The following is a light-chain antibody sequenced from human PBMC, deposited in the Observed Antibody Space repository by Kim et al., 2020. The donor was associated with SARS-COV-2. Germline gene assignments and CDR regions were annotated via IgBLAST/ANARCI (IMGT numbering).Light chain of an antibody. V-gene: IGKV1-6*01. J-gene: IGKJ1*01. CDR1: QGIRND. CDR3: LQDYNYPWT. Sequence: ASVGDRVTITWRASQGIRNDLGWYQQKPGKAPKLLIYAASSLQSGVPSRFSGSGSGTDFTLTISSLQPEDFATYYCLQDYNYPWTFGQGTKVDIK. CDR2: AAS.